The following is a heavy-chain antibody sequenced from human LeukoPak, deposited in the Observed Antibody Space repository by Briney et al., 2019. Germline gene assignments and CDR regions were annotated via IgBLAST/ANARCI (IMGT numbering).Heavy chain of an antibody. CDR1: GLTFSRET. Sequence: PGGSLRLSCVVSGLTFSRETMGWVRQAPGKGLEWVSVIYSGGSTYYADSVKGRFTISRDNSKNMVYLQMTSLRAEDTAVYYCARNRVPTYYYGSGSYFDYWGQGTLVTVSS. V-gene: IGHV3-53*01. D-gene: IGHD3-10*01. CDR3: ARNRVPTYYYGSGSYFDY. J-gene: IGHJ4*02. CDR2: IYSGGST.